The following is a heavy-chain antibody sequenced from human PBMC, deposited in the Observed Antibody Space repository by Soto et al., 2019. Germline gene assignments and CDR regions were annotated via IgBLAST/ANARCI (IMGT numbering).Heavy chain of an antibody. CDR3: ARGNQLLLGTRGEPPTFDY. D-gene: IGHD2-2*01. V-gene: IGHV4-34*01. CDR1: GGSFRGYY. CDR2: ISHSGST. Sequence: SPTLSLTCAVYGGSFRGYYWSWIRQPPGKGLEWIGEISHSGSTNYNPSLKSRVTISVDTSKNQFSLKLSSVTAADTAVYYCARGNQLLLGTRGEPPTFDYWGQGTLVTVSS. J-gene: IGHJ4*02.